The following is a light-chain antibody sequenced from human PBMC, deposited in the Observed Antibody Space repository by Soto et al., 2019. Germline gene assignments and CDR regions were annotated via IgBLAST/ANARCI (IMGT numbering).Light chain of an antibody. CDR1: QGVTTN. CDR2: GAS. Sequence: EIVITPSPATLSVSPGERATLSCRASQGVTTNLAWYQQKPGQAPRLLIYGASTRATGIPARFSGSGSGTEFTLTISSLQSEDFSVYYCQQYNTWPLTFGGGTKVEIK. CDR3: QQYNTWPLT. J-gene: IGKJ4*01. V-gene: IGKV3-15*01.